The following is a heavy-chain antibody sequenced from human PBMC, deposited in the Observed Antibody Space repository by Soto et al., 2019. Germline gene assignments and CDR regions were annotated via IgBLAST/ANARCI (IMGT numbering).Heavy chain of an antibody. Sequence: EVQLVESGGGLVQPGGSLRLSCAASGFTFSSYSMNWVRQAPGKGLEWVSYISSSSSPIYYADSVKGRFTISRDNAKNSRHRQMHSVRADDPAVNYCARDGGIVVVPARYDYRGQGNLVTVSS. D-gene: IGHD2-2*01. CDR3: ARDGGIVVVPARYDY. CDR1: GFTFSSYS. J-gene: IGHJ4*02. V-gene: IGHV3-48*01. CDR2: ISSSSSPI.